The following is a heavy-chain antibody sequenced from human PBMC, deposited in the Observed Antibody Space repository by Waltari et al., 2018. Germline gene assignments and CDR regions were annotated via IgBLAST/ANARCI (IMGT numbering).Heavy chain of an antibody. CDR1: GGVLSGYH. Sequence: QLPQWGXGLLKPSENLSPTCDVSGGVLSGYHWTWVRQPPGKGLEWIGEINDSGRTXXXPSLESRXTVSIDTANNQFSLRVRSVTAADTAVXXCARVFGYYYYYMDXWXXXTTVTISS. J-gene: IGHJ6*03. V-gene: IGHV4-34*02. D-gene: IGHD3-3*01. CDR2: INDSGRT. CDR3: ARVFGYYYYYMDX.